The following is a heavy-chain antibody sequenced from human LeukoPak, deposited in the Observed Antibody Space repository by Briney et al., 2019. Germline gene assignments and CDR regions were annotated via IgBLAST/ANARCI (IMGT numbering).Heavy chain of an antibody. V-gene: IGHV1-69*13. Sequence: SVKVSCKASGGTFSSYAISWVRQAPGQGLEWMGGIIPIFGTANYAQKFQGRVTITADESTSTAYMELSSLRSEDTAVYYCARVGQAAAGTTEQSYYFDYGGQGTLVTVSS. CDR3: ARVGQAAAGTTEQSYYFDY. J-gene: IGHJ4*02. D-gene: IGHD6-13*01. CDR1: GGTFSSYA. CDR2: IIPIFGTA.